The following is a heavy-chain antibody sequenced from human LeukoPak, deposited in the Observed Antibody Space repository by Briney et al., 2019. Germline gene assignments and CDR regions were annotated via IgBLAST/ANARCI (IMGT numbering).Heavy chain of an antibody. J-gene: IGHJ3*02. Sequence: KASETLSLTCTVSGGSIRSGSYYWSWIRQPAGKGLEWIGRFYTSGSTNYNPSLKSRVTISVDTSKNQFSLKLSSVTAADTAVYYCARATMIVVIGAFDIWGQGTMVTVSS. CDR2: FYTSGST. D-gene: IGHD3-22*01. CDR1: GGSIRSGSYY. V-gene: IGHV4-61*02. CDR3: ARATMIVVIGAFDI.